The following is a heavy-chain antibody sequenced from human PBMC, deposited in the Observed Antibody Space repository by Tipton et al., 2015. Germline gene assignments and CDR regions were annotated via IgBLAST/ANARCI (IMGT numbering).Heavy chain of an antibody. J-gene: IGHJ5*02. Sequence: QSGPEVKKPGSSVKVSCKASGGTFSSYAVSWVRQAPGRGLEWMGGIIPIFGTAKYAQKFQGRVTITADGPTSTAYMELNSLSSEDTALYYCARDSSSAGNWFDPWGQGTLVTVSS. V-gene: IGHV1-69*01. CDR2: IIPIFGTA. CDR3: ARDSSSAGNWFDP. CDR1: GGTFSSYA. D-gene: IGHD3-10*01.